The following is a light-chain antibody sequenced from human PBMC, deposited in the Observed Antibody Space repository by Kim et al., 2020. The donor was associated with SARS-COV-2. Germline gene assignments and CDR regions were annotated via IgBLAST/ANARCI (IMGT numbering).Light chain of an antibody. CDR1: QSINTR. J-gene: IGKJ1*01. Sequence: SASVGDIVTITCRASQSINTRLAWYQQKPGKAPELLIYDASSLRSEVPSRFSVSGSETEFALTISGLQPNDFATYYCQQYKSYSTFGQGTKVDIK. V-gene: IGKV1-5*01. CDR3: QQYKSYST. CDR2: DAS.